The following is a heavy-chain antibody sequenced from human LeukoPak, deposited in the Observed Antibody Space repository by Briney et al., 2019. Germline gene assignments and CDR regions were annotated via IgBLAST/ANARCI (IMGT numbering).Heavy chain of an antibody. Sequence: ASVKVSCKASGYTFTTYYIHWVRQAPGQGLEWMGVINPSGGRTSYAQKFQGRVTMTRDTSTSTVYMELSSLRSEDTAVYYCASKESSGWYEEAWGQGTLVTVSS. V-gene: IGHV1-46*01. CDR3: ASKESSGWYEEA. J-gene: IGHJ5*02. D-gene: IGHD6-19*01. CDR1: GYTFTTYY. CDR2: INPSGGRT.